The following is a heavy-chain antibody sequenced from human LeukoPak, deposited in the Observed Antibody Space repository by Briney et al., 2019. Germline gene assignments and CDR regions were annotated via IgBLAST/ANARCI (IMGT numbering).Heavy chain of an antibody. CDR2: INWNGDST. J-gene: IGHJ6*02. Sequence: RPGGSLRLSCAASGFTFDDYGMSWVRQAPGKGLDWVSGINWNGDSTHYADSVKGRFTISRDHAKNSLYLQMNSLRAEDTALYYCSRDHSSYCTSTSCSAFGMDVWGQGTTVTVSS. CDR3: SRDHSSYCTSTSCSAFGMDV. CDR1: GFTFDDYG. D-gene: IGHD2-2*01. V-gene: IGHV3-20*04.